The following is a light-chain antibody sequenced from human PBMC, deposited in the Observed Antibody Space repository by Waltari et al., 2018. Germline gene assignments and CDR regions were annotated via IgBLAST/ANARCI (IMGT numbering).Light chain of an antibody. J-gene: IGKJ1*01. CDR3: QHHFRLPAT. Sequence: LSLSPGERATLSCRASQSISRYLAWYQQKPGQAPRLLIYGASTRATGIPDRFSGSGSGTDFSLTISGLEPEDSAVYYCQHHFRLPATFGQGTKVEIK. CDR2: GAS. V-gene: IGKV3-20*01. CDR1: QSISRY.